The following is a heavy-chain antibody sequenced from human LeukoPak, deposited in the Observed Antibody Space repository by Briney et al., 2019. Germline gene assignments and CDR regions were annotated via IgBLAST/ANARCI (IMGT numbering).Heavy chain of an antibody. CDR2: ISGDGGST. J-gene: IGHJ4*02. CDR3: ARGITGTTSLDY. V-gene: IGHV3-43*02. Sequence: GGSLRLSCAASGFTFDDYAMHWVRQAPGKGLEWVSLISGDGGSTYYADSVKGRFTISRDNAKNSLYLQMNSLRAEDTAVYYCARGITGTTSLDYWGQGTLVTVSS. CDR1: GFTFDDYA. D-gene: IGHD1-7*01.